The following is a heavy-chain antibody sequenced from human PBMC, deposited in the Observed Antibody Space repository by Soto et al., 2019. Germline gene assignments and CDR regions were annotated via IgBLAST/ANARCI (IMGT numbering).Heavy chain of an antibody. CDR3: AKFDSSSSDFDY. V-gene: IGHV3-30*18. CDR2: ISYDGSNK. CDR1: GFTFSSYG. J-gene: IGHJ4*02. Sequence: HPGGSLRLSCAASGFTFSSYGMHWVRQAPGKGLEWVAVISYDGSNKYYADSVKGRFTISRDNSKNTLYLQMNSLRAEDTAVYYCAKFDSSSSDFDYWGQGTLVTVSS. D-gene: IGHD6-6*01.